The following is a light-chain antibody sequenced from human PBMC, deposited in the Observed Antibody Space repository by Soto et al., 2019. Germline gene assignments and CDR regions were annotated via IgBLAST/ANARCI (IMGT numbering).Light chain of an antibody. CDR3: QQYKSFWT. CDR1: HSITGW. CDR2: KAS. Sequence: DTQMTQSPPTLSASVGDRVTISCRASHSITGWLAWFQQQPGKAPKLLLSKASKVESGAPSWCGGSGSGTVFTLTISVLQPDDFATYYCQQYKSFWTFGQGTKVDIK. J-gene: IGKJ1*01. V-gene: IGKV1-5*03.